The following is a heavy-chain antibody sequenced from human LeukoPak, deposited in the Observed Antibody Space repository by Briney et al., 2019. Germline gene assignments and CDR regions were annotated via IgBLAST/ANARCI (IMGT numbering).Heavy chain of an antibody. J-gene: IGHJ4*02. V-gene: IGHV4-4*02. CDR2: MYLSGTA. Sequence: SETLSLTCAVSGASISSLNLWSWVRPPPGKGLEWIGEMYLSGTATYNPSLRGRVTISIDKSENKFSLKLTSVTAADTAVYFCAGLEGRYSTGMYYDMYYYFDYWGQGTLVTVSS. CDR1: GASISSLNL. D-gene: IGHD2-8*02. CDR3: AGLEGRYSTGMYYDMYYYFDY.